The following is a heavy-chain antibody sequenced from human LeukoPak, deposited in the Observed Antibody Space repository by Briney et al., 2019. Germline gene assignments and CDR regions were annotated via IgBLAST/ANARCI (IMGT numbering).Heavy chain of an antibody. V-gene: IGHV3-30*02. CDR2: IRYDGSNK. D-gene: IGHD3-22*01. Sequence: GGSLRLSCAASGLTFSSYGMHWVRQAPGKGLEWVAFIRYDGSNKYYADSVKGRFTISRDNSKNTLYLQMNSLRAEDTAVYYSAKGHAYYYDSSGYPDAFDIWGQGTMVTVSS. CDR1: GLTFSSYG. CDR3: AKGHAYYYDSSGYPDAFDI. J-gene: IGHJ3*02.